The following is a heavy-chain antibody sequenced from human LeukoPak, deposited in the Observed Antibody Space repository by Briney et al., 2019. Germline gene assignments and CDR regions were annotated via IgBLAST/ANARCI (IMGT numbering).Heavy chain of an antibody. CDR2: INSDGSST. CDR1: GFTFSSYW. J-gene: IGHJ4*02. V-gene: IGHV3-74*01. Sequence: GGSKILSCAASGFTFSSYWMHWVRQAPGKGLVWVSRINSDGSSTSYADSVKGRFTISRDNAKNTVYLQMNSLRAEDTAVYYCARDGLYSSSWQTFDYWGEGTLVPLYS. D-gene: IGHD6-13*01. CDR3: ARDGLYSSSWQTFDY.